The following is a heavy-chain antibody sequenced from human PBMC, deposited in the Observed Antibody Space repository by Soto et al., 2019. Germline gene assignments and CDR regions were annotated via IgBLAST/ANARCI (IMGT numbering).Heavy chain of an antibody. J-gene: IGHJ4*02. CDR3: AKLRGHSGAIDY. Sequence: EVQLLESGGGLVQPGGSLRLSCAASGFTFSSYAMSWVRQAPGKGLEWVSAISGSGGSTYYADSVKGRFTISRDNSKNTLDLQMNSLRAEDTAVYYCAKLRGHSGAIDYWGQGTLVTVSS. CDR1: GFTFSSYA. V-gene: IGHV3-23*01. D-gene: IGHD3-10*01. CDR2: ISGSGGST.